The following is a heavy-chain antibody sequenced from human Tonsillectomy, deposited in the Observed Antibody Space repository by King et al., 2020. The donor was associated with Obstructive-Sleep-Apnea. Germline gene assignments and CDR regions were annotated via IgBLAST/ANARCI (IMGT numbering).Heavy chain of an antibody. D-gene: IGHD3-22*01. CDR1: GFTFNKAW. Sequence: VQLVESGGGLVKPGGSLRLACIASGFTFNKAWMSWVRQAPGKGLEWIGRIKSKTDAETRDYPAPVKGRFTLSRDDSKNTLYLHMNSLKTEDTAMYYCSSTYYYDSSGLDRWGRGTLVTVSS. J-gene: IGHJ2*01. CDR3: SSTYYYDSSGLDR. CDR2: IKSKTDAETR. V-gene: IGHV3-15*01.